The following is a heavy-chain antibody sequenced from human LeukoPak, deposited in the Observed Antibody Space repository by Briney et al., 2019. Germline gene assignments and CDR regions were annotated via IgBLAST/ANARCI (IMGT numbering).Heavy chain of an antibody. CDR2: IYYSGST. CDR3: ARTLGTSARGFYFDS. Sequence: SSQTLSLTCAVSDASISSGGYYWSWIRQHPGKGLEWIGYIYYSGSTYYNPSLTSRVTISADTSENQLSLNLTSVTAADTAVYYCARTLGTSARGFYFDSWGQGTLVTVSS. CDR1: DASISSGGYY. D-gene: IGHD1-26*01. V-gene: IGHV4-31*11. J-gene: IGHJ4*02.